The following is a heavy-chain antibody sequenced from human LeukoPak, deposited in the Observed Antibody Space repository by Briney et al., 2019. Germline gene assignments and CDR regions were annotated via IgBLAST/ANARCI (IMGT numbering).Heavy chain of an antibody. D-gene: IGHD3-22*01. CDR2: IYYSGST. J-gene: IGHJ4*02. V-gene: IGHV4-59*01. CDR3: ARVGVEARYYYDSSGYQLIFDY. CDR1: GGSISSYY. Sequence: PSETLSLTCTVSGGSISSYYWSWIRQPPGKGLEWIGYIYYSGSTNSNPSLQSRVTISVDTSKNQFSLKLSSVTAADTAVYYCARVGVEARYYYDSSGYQLIFDYWGQRTLVTVSS.